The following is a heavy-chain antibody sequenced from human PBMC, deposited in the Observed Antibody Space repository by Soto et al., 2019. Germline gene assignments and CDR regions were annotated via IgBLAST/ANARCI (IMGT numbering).Heavy chain of an antibody. J-gene: IGHJ4*02. V-gene: IGHV3-23*01. CDR3: ADLDRGGYCTNGVCFEDY. CDR2: ISGSGGST. D-gene: IGHD2-8*01. CDR1: GFTFSSYA. Sequence: EVQLLESGGGLVQPGGSLRLSCAASGFTFSSYAMSWVRQAPGKGLEWVSAISGSGGSTYYADYVKGRFTIARDNSKNTLYLQMNSLRAEDTAVYYCADLDRGGYCTNGVCFEDYWGQGTLVTVSS.